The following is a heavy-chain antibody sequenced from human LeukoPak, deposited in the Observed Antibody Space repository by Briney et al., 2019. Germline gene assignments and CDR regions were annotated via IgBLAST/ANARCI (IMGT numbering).Heavy chain of an antibody. J-gene: IGHJ4*02. V-gene: IGHV3-48*01. Sequence: GESLRLSCAASGFTFSNYNMNWVRQAPGKGLEWVSYISSSSSIIYYADSVKGRFTISRDTAKNSLYLQMNSLRAEDTAVYYCARTSIYYFDTRHSHQQDYWAQETLVPVSS. D-gene: IGHD3-22*01. CDR1: GFTFSNYN. CDR2: ISSSSSII. CDR3: ARTSIYYFDTRHSHQQDY.